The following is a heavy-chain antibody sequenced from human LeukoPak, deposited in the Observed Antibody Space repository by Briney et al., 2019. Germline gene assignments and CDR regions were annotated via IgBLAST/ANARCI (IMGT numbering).Heavy chain of an antibody. CDR2: IYHSGST. J-gene: IGHJ3*02. CDR3: AREYNWNDVAAFDI. CDR1: GGSISSSNW. Sequence: SETLSLTCAVSGGSISSSNWWSWVRQPPGKGLEWIGEIYHSGSTNYNPSLKSRVTISVDKSKNQFSLKLSSVTAAGTAVYYCAREYNWNDVAAFDIWGQGTMVTVSS. V-gene: IGHV4-4*02. D-gene: IGHD1-1*01.